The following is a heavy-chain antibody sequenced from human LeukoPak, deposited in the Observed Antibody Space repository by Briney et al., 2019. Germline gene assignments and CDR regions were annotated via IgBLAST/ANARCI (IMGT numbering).Heavy chain of an antibody. Sequence: SETLSLTCTVSGGSISSSSYYWGWIRQPPGKGLEWIGSIYYSGSTYYNPSLKSRVTISVDTSKNQFSLKLSSVTAADTAVYYCARGYMGIAAAGKPPRSGRSFDYWGQGTLITVSS. CDR2: IYYSGST. D-gene: IGHD6-13*01. J-gene: IGHJ4*02. CDR3: ARGYMGIAAAGKPPRSGRSFDY. CDR1: GGSISSSSYY. V-gene: IGHV4-39*07.